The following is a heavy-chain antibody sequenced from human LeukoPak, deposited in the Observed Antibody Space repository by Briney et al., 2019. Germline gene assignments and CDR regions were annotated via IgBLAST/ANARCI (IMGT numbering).Heavy chain of an antibody. CDR3: ARAGVQYCSSTSCYYNYFDY. CDR1: GFTFSSYS. J-gene: IGHJ4*02. V-gene: IGHV3-48*04. Sequence: GGSLRLSCVASGFTFSSYSMNWVRQAPGKGLEWVSYISSSSSTIYYADSVKGRFTISRDNAKNSLYLQMNSLRAEDTAVYYCARAGVQYCSSTSCYYNYFDYWGQGTLVTVSS. CDR2: ISSSSSTI. D-gene: IGHD2-2*01.